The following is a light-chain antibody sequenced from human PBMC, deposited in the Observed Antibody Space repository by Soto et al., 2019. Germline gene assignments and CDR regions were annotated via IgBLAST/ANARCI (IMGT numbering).Light chain of an antibody. CDR1: QSISPW. J-gene: IGKJ2*01. CDR3: QQYRSRPYT. V-gene: IGKV1-5*03. CDR2: RAS. Sequence: DIQMTQSPSTLSAYVGERVTITCRASQSISPWLAWYQKKPGKAPNLLIYRASNLQTGVPSRFSGSGSGTEFTRTINSLQPYDFATYYCQQYRSRPYTFGQGTKLEIE.